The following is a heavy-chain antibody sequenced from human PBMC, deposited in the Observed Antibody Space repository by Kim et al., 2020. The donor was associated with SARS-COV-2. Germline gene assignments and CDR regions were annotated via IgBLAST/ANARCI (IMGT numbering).Heavy chain of an antibody. CDR2: INIADGNT. D-gene: IGHD3-10*01. V-gene: IGHV1-3*04. CDR3: ARGGPFSGSGSPFDY. Sequence: ASVKVSCKASGYTFTKNGMDWVRQAPGQRLEWMGWINIADGNTEYSEKFYDRPTITRDPSASASYLELSRLTSEDSGVYYCARGGPFSGSGSPFDYWGQGTLVIVSS. J-gene: IGHJ4*02. CDR1: GYTFTKNG.